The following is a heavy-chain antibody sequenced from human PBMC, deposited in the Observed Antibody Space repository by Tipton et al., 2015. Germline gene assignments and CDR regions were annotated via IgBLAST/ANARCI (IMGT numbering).Heavy chain of an antibody. Sequence: SLRLSCAVSGGSISSVNWWTWVRQPPGKGLEWIGEIYHSANTNYNPSLQSRVTMSVDTSMQRFSLRLTSVTAADTAVYYCARDGAEQWLVQGWFDSWGQGTLVTVSS. CDR1: GGSISSVNW. CDR3: ARDGAEQWLVQGWFDS. J-gene: IGHJ5*01. D-gene: IGHD6-19*01. CDR2: IYHSANT. V-gene: IGHV4-4*02.